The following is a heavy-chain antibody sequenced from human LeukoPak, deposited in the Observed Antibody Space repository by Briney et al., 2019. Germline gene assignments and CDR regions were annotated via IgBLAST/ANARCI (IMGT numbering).Heavy chain of an antibody. Sequence: RSLRLSCAASGFPFSSYGMHWVRQAPGKGLEWVAVISYDGSNKYYADSVKGRFTISRDNSKNTLYLQMNSLRAEDTAVYYCAKGPTGDYGGYWGQGTLVTDSS. D-gene: IGHD4/OR15-4a*01. J-gene: IGHJ4*02. V-gene: IGHV3-30*18. CDR3: AKGPTGDYGGY. CDR1: GFPFSSYG. CDR2: ISYDGSNK.